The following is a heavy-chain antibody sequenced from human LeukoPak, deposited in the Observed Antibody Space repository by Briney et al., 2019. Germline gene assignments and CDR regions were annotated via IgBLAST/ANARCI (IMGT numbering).Heavy chain of an antibody. J-gene: IGHJ4*02. D-gene: IGHD3-22*01. Sequence: GGSLRLSCAASGCTFSSYAMSWVRQAPGKGLEWVSAISGSGGSTYYADSVKGRFTISRDNSKNTLYLQMNSLRAEDTAVYYCAKRDSSGYYYPFDYWGQGTLVTVSS. V-gene: IGHV3-23*01. CDR2: ISGSGGST. CDR1: GCTFSSYA. CDR3: AKRDSSGYYYPFDY.